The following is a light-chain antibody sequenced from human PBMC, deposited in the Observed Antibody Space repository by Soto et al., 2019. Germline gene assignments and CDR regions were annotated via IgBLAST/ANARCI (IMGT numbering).Light chain of an antibody. V-gene: IGLV2-8*01. CDR1: SSDVGGYNY. Sequence: QSVLTQPSSASGSPGQSVTISCTGTSSDVGGYNYVSWYQQHPGKAPKLMIYEVSKRPSGVPDRFSGSKSGNTASLTVSGLQAEDEADYYCSSYAVNNNLGVFGGGTKLTVL. CDR2: EVS. CDR3: SSYAVNNNLGV. J-gene: IGLJ2*01.